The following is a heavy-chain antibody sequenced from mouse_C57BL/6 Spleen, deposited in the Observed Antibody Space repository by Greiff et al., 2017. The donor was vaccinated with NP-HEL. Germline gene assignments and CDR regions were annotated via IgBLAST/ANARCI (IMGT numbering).Heavy chain of an antibody. Sequence: VQLKESGGGLVKPGGSLKLSCAASGFTFSDYGMHWVRQAPEKGLEWVAYISSGSSTIYYADTVKGRFTISRDNAKNTLFLQMTSLRSEDTAMYYCARRTTVVSFDVWGTGTTVTVSS. CDR3: ARRTTVVSFDV. D-gene: IGHD1-1*01. CDR2: ISSGSSTI. J-gene: IGHJ1*03. CDR1: GFTFSDYG. V-gene: IGHV5-17*01.